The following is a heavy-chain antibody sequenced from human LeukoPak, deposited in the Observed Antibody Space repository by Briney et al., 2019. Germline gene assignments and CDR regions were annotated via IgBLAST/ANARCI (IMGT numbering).Heavy chain of an antibody. CDR2: ISGSGGST. D-gene: IGHD5-12*01. J-gene: IGHJ4*02. CDR1: GFTFSSYA. V-gene: IGHV3-23*01. Sequence: GGSLRLSCAASGFTFSSYAMSWVRQARGKGLEGVSVISGSGGSTYYADSVKGRFTTSRDNTTNTLFLQINSLIAEDTAAYYYAKNRDSGYDSADYWGQGPQITVSS. CDR3: AKNRDSGYDSADY.